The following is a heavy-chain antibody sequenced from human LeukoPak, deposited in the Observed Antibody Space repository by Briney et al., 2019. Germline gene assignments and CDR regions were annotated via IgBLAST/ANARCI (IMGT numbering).Heavy chain of an antibody. Sequence: ASVKVSCKASGYTFTSYDINWVRQATGQGLEWMGWMNPNSGNTGYAQKFQGRVTITRNTSISTAYMELSSLRSEDTAVYYCARYTQSSGWYFDRGQGTLVTVSS. CDR1: GYTFTSYD. V-gene: IGHV1-8*03. CDR3: ARYTQSSGWYFD. D-gene: IGHD6-19*01. J-gene: IGHJ4*02. CDR2: MNPNSGNT.